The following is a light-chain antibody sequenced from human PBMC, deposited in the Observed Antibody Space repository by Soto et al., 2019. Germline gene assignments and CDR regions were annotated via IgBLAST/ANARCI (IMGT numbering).Light chain of an antibody. CDR1: SSEVGGYNY. V-gene: IGLV2-14*01. CDR2: EVS. J-gene: IGLJ2*01. CDR3: SSYTSSSTLGV. Sequence: QSALTQPASVSGSPGQSITISCTGTSSEVGGYNYVSWYQQHPGKAPKLMIYEVSNRPSGVSNRFSGSKSGNTASLTISGLQAEDEADYYCSSYTSSSTLGVFGGGTNLTVL.